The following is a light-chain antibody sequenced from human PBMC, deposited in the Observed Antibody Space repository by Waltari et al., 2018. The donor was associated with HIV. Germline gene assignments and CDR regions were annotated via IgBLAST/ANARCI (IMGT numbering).Light chain of an antibody. J-gene: IGKJ5*01. CDR2: GAS. V-gene: IGKV3-20*01. CDR1: QSVSSSS. CDR3: QQYGSSVT. Sequence: EIALTQSPGTLSLSPRDRVTLSCRASQSVSSSSLVWYQQKPGQAPRLLIYGASSRATGIPDRFSGSGSGTDFTLTISRLDPEDFAVYYCQQYGSSVTFGQGTRLEIK.